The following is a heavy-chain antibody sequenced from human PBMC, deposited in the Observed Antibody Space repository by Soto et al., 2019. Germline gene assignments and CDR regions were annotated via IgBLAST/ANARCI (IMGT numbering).Heavy chain of an antibody. Sequence: QVQLVQSGAEVKKPGSSVKVSCKASGGTFSSYAISWVRQAPGQGLEWMGGIIPIFGTANYAQKFQGRVTITADESTSTAYMELSSLRSEDTAVYYGARSRTTVVTYYYYGMDVWGQGTTVTVSS. J-gene: IGHJ6*02. CDR3: ARSRTTVVTYYYYGMDV. V-gene: IGHV1-69*01. CDR2: IIPIFGTA. D-gene: IGHD4-17*01. CDR1: GGTFSSYA.